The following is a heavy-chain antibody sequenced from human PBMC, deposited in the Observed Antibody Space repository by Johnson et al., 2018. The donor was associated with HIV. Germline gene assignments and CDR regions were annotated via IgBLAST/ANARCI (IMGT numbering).Heavy chain of an antibody. CDR1: GFTFDDYG. CDR2: INWNGGST. V-gene: IGHV3-20*04. Sequence: VLLVESGGGVVRPGGSLRLSCAASGFTFDDYGMSWVRQAPGKGLEWVSGINWNGGSTGYADSVKGRFTISRDNAKNSLYLQMNSLRVEDTALYYCARPADYGDYSRDAFDIWGQGTMVTVSS. D-gene: IGHD4-17*01. J-gene: IGHJ3*02. CDR3: ARPADYGDYSRDAFDI.